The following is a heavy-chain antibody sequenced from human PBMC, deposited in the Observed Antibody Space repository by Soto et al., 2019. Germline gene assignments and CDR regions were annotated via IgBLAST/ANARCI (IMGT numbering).Heavy chain of an antibody. J-gene: IGHJ6*02. CDR1: GGSISSGDYY. CDR2: IYYSGST. D-gene: IGHD4-17*01. Sequence: SETLSLTCTVSGGSISSGDYYWSWIRQPPGKGLEWIGYIYYSGSTYYNPSLKSRVTISVDTSKNQFSLKLSSVTAADTAVYYCARQNYGDWYYGMDVWGQGTTVTVSS. CDR3: ARQNYGDWYYGMDV. V-gene: IGHV4-30-4*01.